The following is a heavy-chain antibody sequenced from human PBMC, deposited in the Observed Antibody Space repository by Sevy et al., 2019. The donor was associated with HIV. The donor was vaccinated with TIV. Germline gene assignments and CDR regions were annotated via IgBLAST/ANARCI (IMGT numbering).Heavy chain of an antibody. Sequence: SETLSLTCTVSGGSISSGDYYWSWIRQPPGKGLEWIGYIYYSGSTYYNPSLKSRVTISVDTSKNQFSLKLSSVTAADTAVYYCARGGCHYYYGMDDWGQGTTVTVSS. CDR1: GGSISSGDYY. V-gene: IGHV4-30-4*08. J-gene: IGHJ6*02. CDR3: ARGGCHYYYGMDD. D-gene: IGHD2-8*01. CDR2: IYYSGST.